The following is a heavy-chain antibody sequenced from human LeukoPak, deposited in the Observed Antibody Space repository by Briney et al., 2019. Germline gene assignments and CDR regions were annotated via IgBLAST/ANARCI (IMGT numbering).Heavy chain of an antibody. V-gene: IGHV3-21*01. Sequence: GGSLRLSCAASGFTFSSYSMNWVRQAPGKGLEWVSSISSSSSYIYYADSVKGRFTISRDNAKNSLYLQMNSLRAEDTAVYYCAGDTVDYYGSGSYSGEIPFDYWGQGTLVTVSS. CDR2: ISSSSSYI. D-gene: IGHD3-10*01. J-gene: IGHJ4*02. CDR1: GFTFSSYS. CDR3: AGDTVDYYGSGSYSGEIPFDY.